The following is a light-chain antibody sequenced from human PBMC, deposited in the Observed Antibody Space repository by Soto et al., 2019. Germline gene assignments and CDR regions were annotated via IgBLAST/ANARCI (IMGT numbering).Light chain of an antibody. CDR3: AAWDGSLNGWV. V-gene: IGLV1-44*01. J-gene: IGLJ3*02. Sequence: QSVLTQAPSASGTPGQRVTISCSGSSSSIGSNTVSWYQQVPGTAPKLLIYSNDQRPSGVPDRFSGSKSGTSASLAIGGLLSEDEADYYCAAWDGSLNGWVFGGGTKVTVL. CDR1: SSSIGSNT. CDR2: SND.